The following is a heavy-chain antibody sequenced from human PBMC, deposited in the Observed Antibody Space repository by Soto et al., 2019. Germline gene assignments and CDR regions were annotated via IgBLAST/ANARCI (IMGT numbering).Heavy chain of an antibody. D-gene: IGHD3-10*01. Sequence: QVQLQQWGAGLLKPSETLSLTCAVYGGSFSGYYWSWIRQPPGKGLEWIGEINHSGSTTYNPSLKSRVTILVDKSRNHFSLKLSSVTAADTEVDYCARTSSIGYFDYWGQGTLVTVSS. V-gene: IGHV4-34*01. CDR2: INHSGST. CDR3: ARTSSIGYFDY. CDR1: GGSFSGYY. J-gene: IGHJ4*02.